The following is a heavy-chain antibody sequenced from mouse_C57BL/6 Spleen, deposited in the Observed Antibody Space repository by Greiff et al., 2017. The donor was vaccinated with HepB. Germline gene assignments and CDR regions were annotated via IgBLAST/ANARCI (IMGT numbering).Heavy chain of an antibody. V-gene: IGHV1-15*01. CDR1: GYTFTDYE. D-gene: IGHD2-1*01. Sequence: VQLQQSGAELVRPGASVTLSCKASGYTFTDYEMHWVKQTPVHGLEWIGAIDPETGGTAYNQKFTGKAILTADKSSSTAYMELRSLTSEDSAVYYCTRYEGYGKEAMDYWGQGTSVTVSS. J-gene: IGHJ4*01. CDR3: TRYEGYGKEAMDY. CDR2: IDPETGGT.